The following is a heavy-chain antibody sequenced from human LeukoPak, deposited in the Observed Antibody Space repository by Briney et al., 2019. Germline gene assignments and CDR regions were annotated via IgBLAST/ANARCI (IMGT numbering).Heavy chain of an antibody. J-gene: IGHJ4*02. D-gene: IGHD6-25*01. V-gene: IGHV4-59*01. Sequence: SETLSLTCTVSGGSISSYYWIWIRQPPGRGLEWVGYMSDSGSTNHNPSLKSRVTISVDTSKNQFSLKLSSVTAADTAVYYCARVSSGAFDYWGQGTLVTVSS. CDR1: GGSISSYY. CDR3: ARVSSGAFDY. CDR2: MSDSGST.